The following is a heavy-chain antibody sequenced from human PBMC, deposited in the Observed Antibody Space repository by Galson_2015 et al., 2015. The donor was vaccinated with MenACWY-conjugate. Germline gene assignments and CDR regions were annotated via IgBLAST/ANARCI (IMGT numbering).Heavy chain of an antibody. D-gene: IGHD2-15*01. V-gene: IGHV6-1*01. J-gene: IGHJ5*02. CDR2: TYYRSTWYS. CDR3: VRGYCSGDTCPVGFDP. CDR1: GDSVSSDSAA. Sequence: CAISGDSVSSDSAAWNWFRQSPSRGLEWLGRTYYRSTWYSEYALSVRSRIRVSPDTSNNRFSLQLNSLTLEDTAVYYCVRGYCSGDTCPVGFDPWGQGTVVTVSS.